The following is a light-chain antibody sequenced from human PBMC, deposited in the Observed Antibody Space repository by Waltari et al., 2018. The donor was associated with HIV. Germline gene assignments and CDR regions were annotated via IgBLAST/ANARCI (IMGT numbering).Light chain of an antibody. CDR3: QSSDISGNYWV. Sequence: SYGLTQPPSVSVSPGQTATNTCSGDALPTQYAYWYQQKPGQAPVMVIYKDSERPSGIPERFSGSSSATTVTLTISGVQAADEADYYCQSSDISGNYWVFGGGTKLTVL. V-gene: IGLV3-25*03. CDR1: ALPTQY. CDR2: KDS. J-gene: IGLJ3*02.